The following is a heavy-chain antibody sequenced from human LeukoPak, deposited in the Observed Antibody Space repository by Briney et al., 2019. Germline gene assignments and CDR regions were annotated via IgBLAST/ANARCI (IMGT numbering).Heavy chain of an antibody. CDR3: PKSGTYCDAYCCQYCNMDV. D-gene: IGHD2-21*01. CDR1: GLTFISYA. CDR2: ITGIGGST. J-gene: IGHJ6*03. Sequence: PGGSPRLSCAATGLTFISYAISWVRQAPGKGLEWGSAITGIGGSTYYADSVKGRFTFSRDNSKNTLYLQMNSLGAEATSVYYSPKSGTYCDAYCCQYCNMDVWGKGTTVTVSS. V-gene: IGHV3-23*01.